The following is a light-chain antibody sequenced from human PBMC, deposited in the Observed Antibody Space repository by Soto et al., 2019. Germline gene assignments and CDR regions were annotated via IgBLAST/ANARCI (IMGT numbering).Light chain of an antibody. CDR2: DVT. Sequence: QSALTQPASVSGSPGQSITVSCTGTSSDVGGYNYVSWYQQHPGKAPRLMIYDVTNRPSGVSDHFSGSKSGNTASLTISGLQAEDEADYYCSSYRRGSTYVFGTGTNVTVL. CDR3: SSYRRGSTYV. CDR1: SSDVGGYNY. V-gene: IGLV2-14*03. J-gene: IGLJ1*01.